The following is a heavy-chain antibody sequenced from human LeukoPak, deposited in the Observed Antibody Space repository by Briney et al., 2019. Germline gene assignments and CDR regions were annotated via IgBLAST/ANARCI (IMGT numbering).Heavy chain of an antibody. Sequence: PGGSLRLSCAASGFAFSSHALSWVRQAPGKGLEWVSSLSGSGYNTYYADSVKGRFTISRDNSKNTVYLQMNSLRAEDTAVYYCAKMRITGSKPDYFDYWGQGALVTVSS. CDR2: LSGSGYNT. J-gene: IGHJ4*02. CDR1: GFAFSSHA. D-gene: IGHD1-20*01. V-gene: IGHV3-23*01. CDR3: AKMRITGSKPDYFDY.